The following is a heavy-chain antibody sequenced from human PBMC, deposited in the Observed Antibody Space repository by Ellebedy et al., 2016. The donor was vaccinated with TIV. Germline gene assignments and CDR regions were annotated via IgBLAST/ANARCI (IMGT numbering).Heavy chain of an antibody. V-gene: IGHV1-18*01. CDR3: ARDRGYSYGYSGFDP. J-gene: IGHJ5*02. D-gene: IGHD5-18*01. Sequence: AASVKVSCKASGYTFTSYGISWVRQAPGQGLEWMGWISAYNGNTNYAQKLQGRVTMTTDTSTSTAYMELRSLRSDDTAVYYCARDRGYSYGYSGFDPWGQGTLVTVSS. CDR1: GYTFTSYG. CDR2: ISAYNGNT.